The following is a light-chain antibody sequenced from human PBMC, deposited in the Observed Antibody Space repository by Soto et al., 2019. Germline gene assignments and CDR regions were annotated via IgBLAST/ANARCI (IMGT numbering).Light chain of an antibody. V-gene: IGLV1-40*01. CDR3: QSHDSSLSTYV. CDR2: GHT. CDR1: SSNIGAGYD. Sequence: QSALTQPPSVSGAPGQRVTISCTGSSSNIGAGYDVHWYQQLPGTAPKLLIYGHTNRPSGVPDRFSGSKSGTSASLAITGLQAEDEADYYCQSHDSSLSTYVFGTGIKVTVL. J-gene: IGLJ1*01.